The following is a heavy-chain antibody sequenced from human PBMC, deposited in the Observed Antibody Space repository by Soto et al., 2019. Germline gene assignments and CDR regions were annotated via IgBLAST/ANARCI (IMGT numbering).Heavy chain of an antibody. CDR2: IGSAGDT. CDR3: DSAVWGYSGYDYYFDY. D-gene: IGHD5-12*01. Sequence: EVQLVESGGGLVQPGGSLRLSCAASGFTFSTYDMHWVRQATGKGLEWVSAIGSAGDTSYPASVKGRVTISRENAKNSLYLQMNSLRAGDTAVYYCDSAVWGYSGYDYYFDYWVQGSLVSASS. CDR1: GFTFSTYD. J-gene: IGHJ4*02. V-gene: IGHV3-13*01.